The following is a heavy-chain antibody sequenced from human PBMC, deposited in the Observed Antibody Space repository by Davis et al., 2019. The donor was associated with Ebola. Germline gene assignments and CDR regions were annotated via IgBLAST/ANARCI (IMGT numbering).Heavy chain of an antibody. CDR1: GFTLSSYW. CDR2: MNEAGTTT. J-gene: IGHJ5*02. CDR3: ARGGRWLQNGFDP. D-gene: IGHD5-24*01. V-gene: IGHV3-74*01. Sequence: HTGGSLRLSCAASGFTLSSYWMHWVRQAPGKGLVWVARMNEAGTTTSYADSVKGRFTISRDNAKNTLYLQMNSLRAEDTAVYYCARGGRWLQNGFDPWGQGTLVTVSS.